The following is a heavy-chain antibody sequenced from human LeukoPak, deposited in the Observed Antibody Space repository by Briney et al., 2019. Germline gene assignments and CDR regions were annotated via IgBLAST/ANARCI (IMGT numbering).Heavy chain of an antibody. CDR2: INQSGST. CDR1: GGSFSDYD. J-gene: IGHJ4*02. V-gene: IGHV4-34*01. CDR3: ARYVPVRTGTTRASFDY. D-gene: IGHD1-1*01. Sequence: SETLSLACAVYGGSFSDYDWSWISQPPGKGLEWIGEINQSGSTNCDPSLKSRVSMSIDTSKSQFSLNLRSVTAADTAVYYCARYVPVRTGTTRASFDYWGQGTLVTVSS.